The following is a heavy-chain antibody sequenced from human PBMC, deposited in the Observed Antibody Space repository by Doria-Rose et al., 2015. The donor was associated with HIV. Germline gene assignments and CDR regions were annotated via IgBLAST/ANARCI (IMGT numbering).Heavy chain of an antibody. J-gene: IGHJ3*01. Sequence: VRQAPGKGLEWVSGINWNGGSTGYADSVKGRFTISRDNAKNSLYLQMNSLRAEDTALYYCARDGAGLYYYGSGSYPTWGQGTMVTVSS. V-gene: IGHV3-20*03. CDR2: INWNGGST. CDR3: ARDGAGLYYYGSGSYPT. D-gene: IGHD3-10*01.